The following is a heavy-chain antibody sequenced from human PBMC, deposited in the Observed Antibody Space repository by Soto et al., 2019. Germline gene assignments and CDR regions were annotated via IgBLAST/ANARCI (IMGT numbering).Heavy chain of an antibody. CDR3: VRGGSKILREHFDP. CDR2: IYVTGST. CDR1: GGTISKSF. V-gene: IGHV4-4*07. J-gene: IGHJ5*02. Sequence: SETLSLTCSVSGGTISKSFWSWVRKPVGGGLEWMGRIYVTGSTDYNPSLRGRISMSVDVVKKTFSLRLTSVTAADTGVYYCVRGGSKILREHFDPWGQGLKVTVSS.